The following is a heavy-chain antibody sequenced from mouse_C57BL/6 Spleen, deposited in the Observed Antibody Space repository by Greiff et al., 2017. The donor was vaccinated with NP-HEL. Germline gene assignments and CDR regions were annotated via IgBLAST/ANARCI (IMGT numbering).Heavy chain of an antibody. CDR1: GYAFTNYL. D-gene: IGHD3-2*02. Sequence: QVQLQQSGAELVRPGTSVKVSCKASGYAFTNYLIEWVKQRPGQGLEWIGVINPGSGGTNYNEKFKGKATLTADKSSSTAYMQLSSLTSEDSAVYFCARNTAQSSWFAYGGQGTLVTVSA. V-gene: IGHV1-54*01. CDR3: ARNTAQSSWFAY. CDR2: INPGSGGT. J-gene: IGHJ3*01.